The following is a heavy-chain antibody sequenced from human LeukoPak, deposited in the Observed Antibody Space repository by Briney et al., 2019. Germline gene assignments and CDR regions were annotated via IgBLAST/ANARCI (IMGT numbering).Heavy chain of an antibody. CDR1: GFTFSSYA. J-gene: IGHJ4*02. CDR3: ARLFDGLRFDY. Sequence: GGSLRLSCAASGFTFSSYAMSWVRQAPGKGLEWVSAISGSGGSTYYADSVKGRFTISRDNAKNSLYLQMNSLRAEDTAVYYCARLFDGLRFDYWGQGTLVTVSS. D-gene: IGHD4-17*01. CDR2: ISGSGGST. V-gene: IGHV3-23*01.